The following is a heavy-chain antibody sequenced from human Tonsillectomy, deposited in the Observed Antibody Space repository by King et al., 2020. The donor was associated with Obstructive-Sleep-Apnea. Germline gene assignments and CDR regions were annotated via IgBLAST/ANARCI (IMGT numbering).Heavy chain of an antibody. Sequence: VQLVESGGGLVQPGGSLRLSCVASGFIFSGHYMSWVRQAPGKGLEWVAKIKPDGSDKSYVDSVKGRFTISRVNAKNSLFLQMNSLRGEDTAMYYCAKEEWFRFDVWGQGTLVTVSS. CDR3: AKEEWFRFDV. CDR1: GFIFSGHY. J-gene: IGHJ4*02. V-gene: IGHV3-7*01. CDR2: IKPDGSDK. D-gene: IGHD3-3*01.